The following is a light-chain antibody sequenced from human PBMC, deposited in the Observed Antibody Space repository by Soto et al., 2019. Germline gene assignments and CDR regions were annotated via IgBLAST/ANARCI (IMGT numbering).Light chain of an antibody. CDR1: RSNIGANT. CDR3: AAWDDSLNGFV. J-gene: IGLJ1*01. Sequence: QSVLTQPPSVSGTLGQRDIISCSGARSNIGANTVNWYQHLPGTAPKLLIYVDDERPSGVPDRFSGSKSGTSASLAISGLQSEDEADFYCAAWDDSLNGFVFGTGTKLTVL. CDR2: VDD. V-gene: IGLV1-44*01.